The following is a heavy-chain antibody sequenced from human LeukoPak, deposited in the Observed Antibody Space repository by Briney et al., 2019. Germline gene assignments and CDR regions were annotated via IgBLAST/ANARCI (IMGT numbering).Heavy chain of an antibody. V-gene: IGHV3-23*01. Sequence: GGSLRLSCAASGFTFNTHAMSWVRQAPEKGLEWVSSLTRTGRTTYYADSVKGRFTISRDNLKNTVYLQMNSLRGEDTAIYYCAKDRPNFHEASGSYYKMKGDFWGQGTLVTVSS. D-gene: IGHD3-10*01. CDR1: GFTFNTHA. CDR2: LTRTGRTT. J-gene: IGHJ4*02. CDR3: AKDRPNFHEASGSYYKMKGDF.